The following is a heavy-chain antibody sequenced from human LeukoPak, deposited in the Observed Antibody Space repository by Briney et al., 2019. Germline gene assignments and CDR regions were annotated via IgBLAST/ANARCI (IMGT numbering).Heavy chain of an antibody. Sequence: GGSLRLSCAGSGFTFSSYAMSWVRQAPGKGLEWVSAISGAGGSTYYADSVKGRFTISRDNSKNTLYLQMNSLRAEDTAIYYCAKDTSDYVWGSYRHAFDIWGQGTMVTASS. V-gene: IGHV3-23*01. CDR2: ISGAGGST. J-gene: IGHJ3*02. CDR3: AKDTSDYVWGSYRHAFDI. D-gene: IGHD3-16*02. CDR1: GFTFSSYA.